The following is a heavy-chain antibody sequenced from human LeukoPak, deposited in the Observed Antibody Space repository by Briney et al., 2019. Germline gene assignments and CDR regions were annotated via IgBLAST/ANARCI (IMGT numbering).Heavy chain of an antibody. CDR3: ARETYSSGWYY. CDR1: GGSFSGYY. J-gene: IGHJ4*02. D-gene: IGHD6-19*01. V-gene: IGHV4-34*01. CDR2: INHSGSI. Sequence: PSETLSLTCAVYGGSFSGYYWSWIRQPPGKGLEWIGEINHSGSINYNPSLKSRVTISVDTSKNQFSLKLSSVTAADTAVHYCARETYSSGWYYWGQGTLVTVSS.